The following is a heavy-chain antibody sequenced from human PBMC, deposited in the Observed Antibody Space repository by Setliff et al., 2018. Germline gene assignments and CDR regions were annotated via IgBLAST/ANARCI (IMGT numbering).Heavy chain of an antibody. Sequence: ASVKVSCKVSGYNLIEVSMHWVRQAPGKGLEWMGGFDPEDGETIYAQKFQGRVTMTEDTSTDTAYMELSSLRSEDTAVYYCARDLKGWYYYGSGSYSDAFDIWGQGTMVTVSS. D-gene: IGHD3-10*01. CDR3: ARDLKGWYYYGSGSYSDAFDI. CDR1: GYNLIEVS. J-gene: IGHJ3*02. CDR2: FDPEDGET. V-gene: IGHV1-24*01.